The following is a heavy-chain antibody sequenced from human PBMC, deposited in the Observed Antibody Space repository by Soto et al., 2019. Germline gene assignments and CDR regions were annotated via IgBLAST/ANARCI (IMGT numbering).Heavy chain of an antibody. D-gene: IGHD3-22*01. V-gene: IGHV3-30-3*01. CDR1: GLNFINHA. J-gene: IGHJ4*02. CDR2: MSPGGNSK. CDR3: ASGAAFYYDTSRY. Sequence: QVQLMESGGGVVKSGGPLRLPCEAPGLNFINHALPGIRQAPGEGLEWVAVMSPGGNSKYYADSVKGRFTISRDTSKSTLYLQMTSLRPEDTAVYYCASGAAFYYDTSRYWGQGTLVTVSS.